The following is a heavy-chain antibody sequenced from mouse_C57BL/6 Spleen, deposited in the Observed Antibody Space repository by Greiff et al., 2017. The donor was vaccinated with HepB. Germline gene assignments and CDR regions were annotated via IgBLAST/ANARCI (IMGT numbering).Heavy chain of an antibody. D-gene: IGHD1-2*01. Sequence: QVQLKESGPELVKPGASVKISCKASGYAFSSSWMNWVKQRPGKGLEWIGRIYPGDGDTNYNGKFKGKATLTADKSSSTAYMQLSSLTSEDSAVYFCARTRNYGLYYFDYWGQGTTLTVSS. V-gene: IGHV1-82*01. J-gene: IGHJ2*01. CDR1: GYAFSSSW. CDR2: IYPGDGDT. CDR3: ARTRNYGLYYFDY.